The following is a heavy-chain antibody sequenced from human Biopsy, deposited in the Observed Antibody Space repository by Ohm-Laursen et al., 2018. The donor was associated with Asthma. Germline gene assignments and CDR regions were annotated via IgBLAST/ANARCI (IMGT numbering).Heavy chain of an antibody. CDR1: GFTFRSYW. V-gene: IGHV3-7*01. J-gene: IGHJ4*02. Sequence: SLRLSCSATGFTFRSYWMSWVRQAPGKGLEWVANIKEDGSEKYYVDSVKGRFTISRDNAKNTLYLQMNSLRAEDTAVYYCARYFYDSSGYLHFDYWGQGTLVTVSS. CDR3: ARYFYDSSGYLHFDY. CDR2: IKEDGSEK. D-gene: IGHD3-22*01.